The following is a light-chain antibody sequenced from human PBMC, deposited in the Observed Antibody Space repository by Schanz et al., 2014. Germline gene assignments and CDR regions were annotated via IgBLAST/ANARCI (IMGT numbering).Light chain of an antibody. CDR1: SSDVGGYNY. Sequence: QSALTQPRSVSGSPGQSVTISCTGTSSDVGGYNYVSWYQQHPGTAPKLMIYDVSSRPSGVSNRFSGSKSGNTASLTISGLQAEDEADYYCSSFTTSSSWVFGGGTKVTVL. V-gene: IGLV2-14*03. CDR2: DVS. J-gene: IGLJ3*02. CDR3: SSFTTSSSWV.